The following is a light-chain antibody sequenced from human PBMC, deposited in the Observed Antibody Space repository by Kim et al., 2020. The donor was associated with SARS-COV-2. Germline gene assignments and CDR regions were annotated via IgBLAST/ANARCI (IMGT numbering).Light chain of an antibody. Sequence: SVALGQTARIPCGGNNIGSKNVHWYEKKPGQAPVLVIYRDNYRPSGIPERFSGSNSGNTATLTISRAQAGDEADYYCQVWNSGTAVFGGGTQLTVL. CDR1: NIGSKN. CDR2: RDN. V-gene: IGLV3-9*01. J-gene: IGLJ3*02. CDR3: QVWNSGTAV.